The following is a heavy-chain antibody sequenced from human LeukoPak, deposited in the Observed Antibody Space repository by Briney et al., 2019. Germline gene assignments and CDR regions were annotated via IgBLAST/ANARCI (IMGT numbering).Heavy chain of an antibody. V-gene: IGHV4-38-2*02. J-gene: IGHJ4*02. CDR1: GYSISSGYY. CDR3: ARYYGSGDYFDY. D-gene: IGHD3-10*01. CDR2: TYHSGST. Sequence: PSETLSLTCTVSGYSISSGYYWGWIRQPPGKGLEWIGSTYHSGSTYYNPSLKSRVTISVDTSKNQFSLKLSSVTAADTAVYYCARYYGSGDYFDYWGQGTLVTVSS.